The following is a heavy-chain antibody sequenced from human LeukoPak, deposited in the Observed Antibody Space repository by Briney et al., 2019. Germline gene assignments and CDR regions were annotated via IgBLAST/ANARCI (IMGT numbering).Heavy chain of an antibody. CDR2: IYYSGST. CDR3: ARVGDYDSSGYYSRPPHAFDI. V-gene: IGHV4-39*07. Sequence: SETLSLTCTVSGGSISSSSYYWGWIRQPPGKGLEWIGSIYYSGSTYYNPSLKSRVTISVDTSKNQFSLKLSSVTAADTAVYYCARVGDYDSSGYYSRPPHAFDIWGQGTMVTVSS. D-gene: IGHD3-22*01. J-gene: IGHJ3*02. CDR1: GGSISSSSYY.